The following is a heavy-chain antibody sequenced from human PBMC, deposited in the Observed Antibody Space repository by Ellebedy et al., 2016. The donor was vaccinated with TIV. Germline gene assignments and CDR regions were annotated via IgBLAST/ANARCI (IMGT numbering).Heavy chain of an antibody. V-gene: IGHV5-51*01. D-gene: IGHD6-25*01. J-gene: IGHJ4*02. CDR2: IYPGDSDT. Sequence: PGGSLRLSCNASGYSFTTYWLGLVRQMPGKGLEWMGSIYPGDSDTRYSPSFQGQVTMSVDKSISTAYLQWSSLKASDTAMYYCARLGPTAAARRGGFDSWGQGTLVTVSS. CDR3: ARLGPTAAARRGGFDS. CDR1: GYSFTTYW.